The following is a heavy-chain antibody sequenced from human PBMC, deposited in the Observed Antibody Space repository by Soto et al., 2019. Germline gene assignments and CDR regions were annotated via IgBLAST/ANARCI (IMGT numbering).Heavy chain of an antibody. CDR1: GGSISSYY. Sequence: SETLSLTCTVSGGSISSYYWSWIRQPPGKGLEWIGYIYYSGSTNYNPSLKSRVTISVDTSKNQFSLKLSSVTAADTAVYYCARDQRDIAVAGPHYFDYWGQGTLVTVSS. CDR3: ARDQRDIAVAGPHYFDY. V-gene: IGHV4-59*01. J-gene: IGHJ4*02. D-gene: IGHD6-19*01. CDR2: IYYSGST.